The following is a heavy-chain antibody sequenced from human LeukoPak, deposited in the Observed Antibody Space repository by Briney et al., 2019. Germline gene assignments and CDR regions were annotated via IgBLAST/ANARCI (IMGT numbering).Heavy chain of an antibody. CDR1: GGSFSGYY. Sequence: PSETLSLTCAVYGGSFSGYYWSWIRQPPGKGLEWIGHIYYSRSPNYNPSLKSRVTISVDTSKNQFSLKLSSVTAADTAVYYCAMTFYGDGDYWGQGTLVTASS. D-gene: IGHD4-17*01. V-gene: IGHV4-59*08. CDR3: AMTFYGDGDY. J-gene: IGHJ4*02. CDR2: IYYSRSP.